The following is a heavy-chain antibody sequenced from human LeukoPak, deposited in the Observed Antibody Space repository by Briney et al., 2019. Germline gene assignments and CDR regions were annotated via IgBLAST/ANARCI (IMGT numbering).Heavy chain of an antibody. CDR3: ARDRGSDILTGLTFPDY. V-gene: IGHV4-39*07. D-gene: IGHD3-9*01. CDR1: GGSISSSSYY. J-gene: IGHJ4*02. Sequence: SETLSLTCTVSGGSISSSSYYWGWIRQPPGKGLEWIGSIYYSGSTYYNPSLKSRVTISVDTSKNQFSLKLSSVTAADTAVYYCARDRGSDILTGLTFPDYWGQGTLVTVSS. CDR2: IYYSGST.